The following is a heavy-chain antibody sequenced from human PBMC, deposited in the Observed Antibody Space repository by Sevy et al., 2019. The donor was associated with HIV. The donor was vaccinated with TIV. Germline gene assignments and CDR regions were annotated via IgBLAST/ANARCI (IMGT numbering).Heavy chain of an antibody. CDR1: GFTFSSYG. CDR3: AREVEMATIGGD. Sequence: GGSLRLSCAASGFTFSSYGMHWVRQAPGKGLEWVAVIWYDGSIKYYADSVKGRFTISRDNSKNTLYLQMNSLRAEDTAVYYCAREVEMATIGGDWGQGTLVTVSS. V-gene: IGHV3-33*01. J-gene: IGHJ4*02. D-gene: IGHD5-12*01. CDR2: IWYDGSIK.